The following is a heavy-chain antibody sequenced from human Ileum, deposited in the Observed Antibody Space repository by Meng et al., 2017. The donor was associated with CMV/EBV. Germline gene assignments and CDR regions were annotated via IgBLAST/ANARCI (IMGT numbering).Heavy chain of an antibody. CDR1: GGSVSIDYNY. CDR3: GRGWADIRLSGVMDV. CDR2: NSYNGNT. V-gene: IGHV4-61*01. J-gene: IGHJ6*02. Sequence: SESLSLTCTVSGGSVSIDYNYWSWLRQPPGKGLEWIAYNSYNGNTNYNPSLNSRVSLSADAAKSQFSLRLASVTTADTDVYYCGRGWADIRLSGVMDVWGQGTTVTVSS. D-gene: IGHD2/OR15-2a*01.